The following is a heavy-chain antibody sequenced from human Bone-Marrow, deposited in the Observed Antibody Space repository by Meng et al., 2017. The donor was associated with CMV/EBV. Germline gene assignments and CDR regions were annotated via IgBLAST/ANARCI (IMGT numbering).Heavy chain of an antibody. CDR1: GYTFTKNA. V-gene: IGHV1-3*01. Sequence: QVQLVQSGAEVKKPGASVKISCKASGYTFTKNAIHWVRQAPGQRLEWMGWINAGNGDTKYSQKFQGRVTITRDTSASTAYMEVCGRRPEDTGRYDVWWEQSGVFGTPILYWVQGTLVTVSS. CDR2: INAGNGDT. CDR3: WWEQSGVFGTPILY. J-gene: IGHJ4*02. D-gene: IGHD2-8*01.